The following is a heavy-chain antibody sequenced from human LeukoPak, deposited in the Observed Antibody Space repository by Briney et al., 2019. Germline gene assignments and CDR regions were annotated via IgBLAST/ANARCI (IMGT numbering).Heavy chain of an antibody. J-gene: IGHJ4*02. CDR2: MNPNSVNT. CDR3: ARGQELSDY. V-gene: IGHV1-8*03. Sequence: GASVKVSCKASGHTFTSYDINWVRQATGQGIEWMGWMNPNSVNTGYAQKFQGRVTITRNTTISTAYMELSSLRSEDTAVYYCARGQELSDYWGQGTLVTVSS. CDR1: GHTFTSYD.